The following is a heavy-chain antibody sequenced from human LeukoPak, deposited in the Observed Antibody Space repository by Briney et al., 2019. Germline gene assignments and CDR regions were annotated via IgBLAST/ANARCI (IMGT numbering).Heavy chain of an antibody. CDR3: AGSRRSSSWYF. CDR1: GFTFSSYA. D-gene: IGHD6-13*01. Sequence: GGSLRLSCAASGFTFSSYAMHWVRQAPGKGLEWVAVISYDGSNKYYADSVKGRFTISRDNSKNTLYLQMNSLRAEDTAVYYCAGSRRSSSWYFWGQGTLVTVSS. CDR2: ISYDGSNK. V-gene: IGHV3-30*04. J-gene: IGHJ4*02.